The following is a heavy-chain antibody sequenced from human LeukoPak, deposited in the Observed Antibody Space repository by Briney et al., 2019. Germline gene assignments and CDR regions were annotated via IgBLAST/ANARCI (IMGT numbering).Heavy chain of an antibody. CDR3: AREPVRGVSPFDY. CDR1: GGTFSSYA. Sequence: GASVKVSCKASGGTFSSYAISWVRQAPGQGLEWMGRIIPILGIANYAQKFQGRVTITADESTSTAYMELGSLRSEDTAVYYCAREPVRGVSPFDYWGQGTLVTVSS. J-gene: IGHJ4*02. V-gene: IGHV1-69*04. D-gene: IGHD3-10*01. CDR2: IIPILGIA.